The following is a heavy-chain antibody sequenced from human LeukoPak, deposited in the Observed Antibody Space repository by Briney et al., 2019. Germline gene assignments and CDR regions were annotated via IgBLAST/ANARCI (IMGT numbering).Heavy chain of an antibody. CDR3: ARGGVGLAVAAYFDF. Sequence: GASAKVSCKASGGTLANYAVSWVRQAPGQGLEWMGGFIPIFGSANYAQQFQGRLTMTADESTSTAYMELSSLRSEDTAVYFCARGGVGLAVAAYFDFWGQGTLVTVSS. CDR2: FIPIFGSA. V-gene: IGHV1-69*13. D-gene: IGHD6-19*01. J-gene: IGHJ4*02. CDR1: GGTLANYA.